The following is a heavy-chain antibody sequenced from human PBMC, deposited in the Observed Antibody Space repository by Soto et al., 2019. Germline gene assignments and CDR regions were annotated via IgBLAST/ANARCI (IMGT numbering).Heavy chain of an antibody. CDR1: GGSISSYY. J-gene: IGHJ6*03. V-gene: IGHV4-59*08. D-gene: IGHD2-8*01. Sequence: PSETLSLTCTVSGGSISSYYWSWIRQPPGKGLEWIGYIYYSGSTNYNPSLKSRVTISVDTSKNQFSLKLSSVTAADTAVYYCARHVQVYAPMDVWGKGTTVTVSS. CDR3: ARHVQVYAPMDV. CDR2: IYYSGST.